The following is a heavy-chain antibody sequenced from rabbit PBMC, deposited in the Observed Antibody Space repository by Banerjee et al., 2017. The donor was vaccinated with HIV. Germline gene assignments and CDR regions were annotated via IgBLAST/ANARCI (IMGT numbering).Heavy chain of an antibody. V-gene: IGHV1S45*01. CDR1: VFDLSGRDW. J-gene: IGHJ4*01. D-gene: IGHD4-1*01. Sequence: QQQLEESGGGLVQPEGSLALTCTASVFDLSGRDWICWVRQAPGKGLEWIACINTSSGNTVYASWAKGRFTISKTSSTTVTLQRTSLTAADTATYFCAGDPWSGWNLWGPGTLVTVS. CDR2: INTSSGNT. CDR3: AGDPWSGWNL.